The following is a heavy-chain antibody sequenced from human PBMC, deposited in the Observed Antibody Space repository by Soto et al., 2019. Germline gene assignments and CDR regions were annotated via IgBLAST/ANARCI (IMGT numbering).Heavy chain of an antibody. Sequence: SETLSLTCAFYGLSFSGYYWILIRQPPGKGLEWIGEINHSGSTNYNPSLKSRVTISVDTSKNQFSLKLSSVTAADTAVYYCARGFLSSSWYYFDYWGQGTLVTVSS. CDR3: ARGFLSSSWYYFDY. CDR1: GLSFSGYY. J-gene: IGHJ4*02. V-gene: IGHV4-34*01. D-gene: IGHD6-13*01. CDR2: INHSGST.